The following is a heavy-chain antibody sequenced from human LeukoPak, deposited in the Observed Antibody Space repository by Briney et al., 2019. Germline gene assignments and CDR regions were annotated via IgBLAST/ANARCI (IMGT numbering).Heavy chain of an antibody. D-gene: IGHD3-10*01. CDR3: ARARDYYGSGSYYNHDY. V-gene: IGHV3-21*01. Sequence: GGSLRLSCAASGFTFSSYSMNWVRQAPGKGLEWVSSITSSSSYIYYADSVKGRFTISRDNAKNSLYLQMNSLRAEDTAVYYCARARDYYGSGSYYNHDYWGQGTLVTVSS. J-gene: IGHJ4*02. CDR2: ITSSSSYI. CDR1: GFTFSSYS.